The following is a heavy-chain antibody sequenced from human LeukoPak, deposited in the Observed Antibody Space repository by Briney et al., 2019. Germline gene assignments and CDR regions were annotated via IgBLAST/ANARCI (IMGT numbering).Heavy chain of an antibody. J-gene: IGHJ4*02. Sequence: ASVKVSCKASGYTFTGYYMHWVRQAPGQGLEWMGWINPNSGGTNYAQKFQGRVTMTRDTSISTAYMELSRLRSDDTAVYYCARDVAYYERGIPMNTFDYWGQGTLVTVSS. CDR1: GYTFTGYY. D-gene: IGHD3-22*01. CDR3: ARDVAYYERGIPMNTFDY. V-gene: IGHV1-2*02. CDR2: INPNSGGT.